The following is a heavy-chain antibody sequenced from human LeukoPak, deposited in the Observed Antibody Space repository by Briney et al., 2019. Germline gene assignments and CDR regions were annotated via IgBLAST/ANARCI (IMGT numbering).Heavy chain of an antibody. CDR2: IHSDGSGT. CDR1: GFTFSSYL. J-gene: IGHJ4*02. D-gene: IGHD2-8*01. Sequence: GGSLRLSCAACGFTFSSYLMHWVRQGPGKGLVWVSRIHSDGSGTNYADSVKGRFTISRDNAKTTLYLQVNSLRPEDTAVYYCARGANGRYGGFDYWGQGTPVTVSS. CDR3: ARGANGRYGGFDY. V-gene: IGHV3-74*01.